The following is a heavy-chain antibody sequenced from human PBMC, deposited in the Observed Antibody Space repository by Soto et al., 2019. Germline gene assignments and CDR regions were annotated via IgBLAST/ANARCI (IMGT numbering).Heavy chain of an antibody. Sequence: QVQLPQWGAGLLKPSETLSLTCAVYGGSFSGYYWSWIPQPPGRGLEWIGEINHSGSTNYNPSLKRRVTISVDTSKNQFSLKLSSVTAADTAVYYCARGQRYFDWLLWAFDYWGQGTLVTVSS. V-gene: IGHV4-34*01. CDR1: GGSFSGYY. J-gene: IGHJ4*02. D-gene: IGHD3-9*01. CDR3: ARGQRYFDWLLWAFDY. CDR2: INHSGST.